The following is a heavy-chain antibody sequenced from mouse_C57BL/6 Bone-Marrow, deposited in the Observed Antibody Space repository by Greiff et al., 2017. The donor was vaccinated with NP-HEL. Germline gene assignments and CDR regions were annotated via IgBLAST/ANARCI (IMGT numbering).Heavy chain of an antibody. J-gene: IGHJ4*01. D-gene: IGHD1-1*02. CDR2: INPSSGYT. CDR3: ERRRRIWSYAVDY. V-gene: IGHV1-7*01. CDR1: GYTFTSYW. Sequence: VQLQQSGAELAKPGASVKLSCKASGYTFTSYWMHWVKQRPGQGLEWIGYINPSSGYTKYNQKFKDKATLTADKSSSTAYMHLSSLTYEDSAVYYCERRRRIWSYAVDYWGQGTSVTVSS.